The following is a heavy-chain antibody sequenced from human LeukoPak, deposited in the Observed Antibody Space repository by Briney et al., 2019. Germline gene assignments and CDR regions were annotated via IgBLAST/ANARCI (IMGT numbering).Heavy chain of an antibody. D-gene: IGHD2-15*01. Sequence: KASETLSLTCSVSGASINSIKWWSWVRQSPGRSLEWIGEIHQSGSTNYNPSLKSRVTLSLDTSKNQLSLMLSSVTAADTAVYYCARGGLGGSCYFEGGRCNWFDPWGQGTLVTVSS. V-gene: IGHV4-4*02. J-gene: IGHJ5*02. CDR2: IHQSGST. CDR1: GASINSIKW. CDR3: ARGGLGGSCYFEGGRCNWFDP.